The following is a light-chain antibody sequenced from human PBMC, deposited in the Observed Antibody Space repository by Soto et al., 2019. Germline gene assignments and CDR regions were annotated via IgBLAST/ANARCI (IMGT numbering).Light chain of an antibody. Sequence: IVLTQSPGTLSLSPGERATLSCRASQSVSNNFLAWYQYKPGQAPRLVIYGTSSRFTGIPDRFSGSGSGTDFTLTIRRLEPADSAVYYCQQFGTSPYNFGQWTKLEIK. CDR2: GTS. CDR3: QQFGTSPYN. V-gene: IGKV3-20*01. CDR1: QSVSNNF. J-gene: IGKJ2*01.